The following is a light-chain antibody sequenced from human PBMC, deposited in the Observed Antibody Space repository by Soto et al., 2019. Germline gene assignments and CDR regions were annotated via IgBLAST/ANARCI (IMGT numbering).Light chain of an antibody. V-gene: IGKV1-9*01. Sequence: DIPLTQSPSFLSASVGDRVTITCRASQGISSYLAWYQQKPGKAPKLLIYAASTLQSGVPSRFSGSGSGTEFPLTISRLQPEDFATYYCQQLNSYPLTFGGGTKVEIK. CDR2: AAS. CDR1: QGISSY. CDR3: QQLNSYPLT. J-gene: IGKJ4*01.